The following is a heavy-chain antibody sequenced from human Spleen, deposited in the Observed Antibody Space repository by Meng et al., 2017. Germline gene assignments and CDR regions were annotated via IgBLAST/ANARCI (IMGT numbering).Heavy chain of an antibody. CDR2: IYHSGRA. CDR3: ARVGESGDSLDS. D-gene: IGHD2-21*01. Sequence: QVQLQESGPGLVKPSGTLSLTCAVSGGSISTRDWWTWVRQPPGKGLEWIGEIYHSGRANYIPTLKSRVTILVDKSKNEFSLDLSSVTAADTAVYYCARVGESGDSLDSWGQGTLVTVSS. J-gene: IGHJ4*02. CDR1: GGSISTRDW. V-gene: IGHV4-4*02.